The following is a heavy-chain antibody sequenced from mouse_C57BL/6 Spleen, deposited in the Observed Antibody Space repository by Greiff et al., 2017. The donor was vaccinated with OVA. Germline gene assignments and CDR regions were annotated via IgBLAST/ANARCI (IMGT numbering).Heavy chain of an antibody. CDR1: GYSITSGYY. J-gene: IGHJ4*01. CDR3: ARVRDYDPYYARDY. D-gene: IGHD2-4*01. V-gene: IGHV3-6*01. CDR2: ISYDGSN. Sequence: EVQLQESGPGLVKPSQSLSLTCSVTGYSITSGYYWNWIRQFPGNKLEWMGYISYDGSNNYNPSLKNRISITRDTSKNQFFLKLNSVTTEDTATYYCARVRDYDPYYARDYWGQGTSVTVSS.